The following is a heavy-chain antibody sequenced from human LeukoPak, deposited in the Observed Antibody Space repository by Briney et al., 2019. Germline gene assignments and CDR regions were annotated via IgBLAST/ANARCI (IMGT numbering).Heavy chain of an antibody. CDR2: ISTNTTTI. Sequence: GGSLRLSCAASGFTFKFYSMNWVRQAPGKGLEWVSYISTNTTTIYYADSVKGRFTTSRDNAKNSLYLQMNSLRVEDTAVYYCVRVGTSFDIWGQGTMVTVSS. V-gene: IGHV3-48*01. D-gene: IGHD7-27*01. CDR3: VRVGTSFDI. J-gene: IGHJ3*02. CDR1: GFTFKFYS.